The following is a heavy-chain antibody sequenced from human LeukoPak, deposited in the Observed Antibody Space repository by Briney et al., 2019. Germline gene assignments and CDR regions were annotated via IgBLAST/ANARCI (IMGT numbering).Heavy chain of an antibody. CDR1: GGSISSYY. CDR3: ARDISSYYDSSGYLNYFDY. Sequence: PSETLSLTCTVSGGSISSYYWSWIRQPAGKGLEWIGSIYYSGSTYYNPSLKSRVTISVDTSKNQFSLKLSSVTAADTAVYYCARDISSYYDSSGYLNYFDYWGQGTLVTVSS. D-gene: IGHD3-22*01. J-gene: IGHJ4*02. CDR2: IYYSGST. V-gene: IGHV4-59*05.